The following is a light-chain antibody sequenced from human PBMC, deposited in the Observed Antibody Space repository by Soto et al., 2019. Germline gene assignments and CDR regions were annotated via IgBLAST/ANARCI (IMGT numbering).Light chain of an antibody. Sequence: QSALTQPASVSGSPGQSITISCTGTSSDVGGYNYVSWYQQHPGKAPKLMIYEVSHRPSGVSNRFSGSKSGNTASLTISGLQAEDEADYYCSSYTSSSTWVFGGATKLTVL. CDR1: SSDVGGYNY. J-gene: IGLJ3*02. V-gene: IGLV2-14*01. CDR3: SSYTSSSTWV. CDR2: EVS.